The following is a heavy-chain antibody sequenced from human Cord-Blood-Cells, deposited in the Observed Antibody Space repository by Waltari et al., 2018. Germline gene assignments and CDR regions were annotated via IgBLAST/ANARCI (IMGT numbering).Heavy chain of an antibody. Sequence: VQLQQWGAGRLKPSATLSLTSATYGGSFSGYYWCCSRQPPGTGLEWIGEINHSGSTNYTPSLKSRVAISVDTSKNQLSRKLSSVPAADTAVYYCARDRDYGGNGGVEGDAFDIWGQGTMVTVSS. J-gene: IGHJ3*02. CDR1: GGSFSGYY. D-gene: IGHD4-17*01. V-gene: IGHV4-34*01. CDR3: ARDRDYGGNGGVEGDAFDI. CDR2: INHSGST.